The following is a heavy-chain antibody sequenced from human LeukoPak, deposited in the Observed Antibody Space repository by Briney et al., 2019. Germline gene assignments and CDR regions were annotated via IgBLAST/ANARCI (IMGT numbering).Heavy chain of an antibody. Sequence: ASVTVSCKASGYTFTSYGISWVRQAPGQGLEWMGWISAYNGNTNYAQKLQGRVTMTTDTSTSTAYMELRSLRSDDTAVYYCARNPPYCSSTSCYNDYYYGMDVWGQGTTVTVSS. CDR2: ISAYNGNT. CDR1: GYTFTSYG. D-gene: IGHD2-2*02. J-gene: IGHJ6*02. CDR3: ARNPPYCSSTSCYNDYYYGMDV. V-gene: IGHV1-18*01.